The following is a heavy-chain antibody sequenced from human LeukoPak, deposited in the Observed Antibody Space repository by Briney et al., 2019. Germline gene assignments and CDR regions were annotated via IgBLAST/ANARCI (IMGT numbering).Heavy chain of an antibody. D-gene: IGHD2-21*02. V-gene: IGHV3-30-3*01. CDR3: AREGTARDAFDI. Sequence: GGSLRLACAASGFTFSYYAMHWVRQAPGKGLEWVAFISSDGSDKYYADSMKGRFTISRDNSKNTLYLQMTSLRGEDTAMYYCAREGTARDAFDIWGQGTMVTVSS. J-gene: IGHJ3*02. CDR1: GFTFSYYA. CDR2: ISSDGSDK.